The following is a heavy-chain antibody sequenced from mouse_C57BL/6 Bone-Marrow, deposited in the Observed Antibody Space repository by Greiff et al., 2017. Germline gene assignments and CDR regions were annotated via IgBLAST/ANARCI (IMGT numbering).Heavy chain of an antibody. V-gene: IGHV1-19*01. CDR2: INPYNGGT. D-gene: IGHD1-1*01. Sequence: EVMLVESGPVLVKPGASVKMSCKASGYTFTDYYMNWVKQSHGKSLEWIGVINPYNGGTSYNQKFKGKATLTVDKSSSTAYMELNSLTSEDSAVYYCASYCMDYWGQGTSVTVSS. CDR3: ASYCMDY. J-gene: IGHJ4*01. CDR1: GYTFTDYY.